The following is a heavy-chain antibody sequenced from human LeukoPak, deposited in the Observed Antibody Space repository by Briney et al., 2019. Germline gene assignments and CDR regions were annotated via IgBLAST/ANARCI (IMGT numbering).Heavy chain of an antibody. Sequence: GGSLRLSCAASGFTFSSYAMSWVRQAPGKGLVWVSRINSDGSSTSYADSVKGRFTISRDNAKNTLYLQMNSLRAEDTAVYYCARDLYSSSWNFDYWGQGTLVTVSS. CDR2: INSDGSST. D-gene: IGHD6-13*01. J-gene: IGHJ4*02. CDR3: ARDLYSSSWNFDY. V-gene: IGHV3-74*01. CDR1: GFTFSSYA.